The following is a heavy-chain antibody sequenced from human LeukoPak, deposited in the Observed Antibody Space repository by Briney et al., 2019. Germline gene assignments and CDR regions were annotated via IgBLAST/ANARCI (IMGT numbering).Heavy chain of an antibody. D-gene: IGHD1-7*01. V-gene: IGHV4-31*03. Sequence: SETLSLTCTVSGGSISSGGYYWSWIRQHPGKGLEWIGYIYYSGSTYYNPSLKSRVTISVDSSKNQFSLKLSSVTAADTAVYYCASYGPLELRARWFDPWGQGTLVTVSS. CDR2: IYYSGST. CDR1: GGSISSGGYY. J-gene: IGHJ5*02. CDR3: ASYGPLELRARWFDP.